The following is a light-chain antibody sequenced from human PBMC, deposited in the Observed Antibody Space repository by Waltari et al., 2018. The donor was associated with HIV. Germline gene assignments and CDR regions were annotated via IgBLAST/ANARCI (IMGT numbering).Light chain of an antibody. V-gene: IGKV3-15*01. CDR2: GAS. CDR3: QQYNDWPLT. J-gene: IGKJ4*01. CDR1: QSVTSN. Sequence: EIVMTQSPATLSVSPGESATLSCRASQSVTSNLAWHQQTPGQAPRLLIFGASTRATGIPARFSGSGSGTEFTLTISSLQSEDFAVYYCQQYNDWPLTFGGGTKVEIK.